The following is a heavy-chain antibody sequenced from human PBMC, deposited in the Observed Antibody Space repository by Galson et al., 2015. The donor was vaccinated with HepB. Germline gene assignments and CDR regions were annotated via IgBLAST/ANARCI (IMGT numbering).Heavy chain of an antibody. CDR2: ISGSGGST. Sequence: SLRLSCAASGFTFSSYAMSWVRQAPGKGLEWVSAISGSGGSTYYADSVKGRFTISRDNSKNTLYLQMNSLRAEDTAVYYCGSEPIVGATKTPDYWGQGTLVTVSS. D-gene: IGHD1-26*01. CDR3: GSEPIVGATKTPDY. CDR1: GFTFSSYA. V-gene: IGHV3-23*01. J-gene: IGHJ4*02.